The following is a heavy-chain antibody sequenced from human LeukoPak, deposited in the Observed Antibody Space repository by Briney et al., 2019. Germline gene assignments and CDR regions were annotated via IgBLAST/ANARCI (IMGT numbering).Heavy chain of an antibody. CDR3: ARVAVAGPTGWFDS. J-gene: IGHJ5*01. Sequence: GSLRLSCAASGFALRSYTVTWVRQAPGKGLEWVSSISSTSAYIYYAESVKGRFSISRDNVDNVVHLQMSSLRNEDTAFYYCARVAVAGPTGWFDSWGQGTLVTVSS. CDR1: GFALRSYT. CDR2: ISSTSAYI. V-gene: IGHV3-21*01. D-gene: IGHD6-19*01.